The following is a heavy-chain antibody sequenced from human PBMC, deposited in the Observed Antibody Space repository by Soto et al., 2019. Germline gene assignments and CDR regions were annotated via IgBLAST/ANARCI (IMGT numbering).Heavy chain of an antibody. Sequence: QVQLVQSGAEVKKPGSSVKVSCKVSGGTFSNYAIDWVRLAPGHGLEWMGGIVPIFGTTYYTQKFQGRATIIADDSPTTAYLEMSSLRSEDTAIYYCARVDAVAGLYNYHGLDVWGQGTAVTVSS. J-gene: IGHJ6*02. V-gene: IGHV1-69*12. CDR3: ARVDAVAGLYNYHGLDV. D-gene: IGHD6-19*01. CDR2: IVPIFGTT. CDR1: GGTFSNYA.